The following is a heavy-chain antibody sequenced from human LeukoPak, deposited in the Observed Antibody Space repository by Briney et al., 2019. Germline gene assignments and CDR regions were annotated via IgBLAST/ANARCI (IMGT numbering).Heavy chain of an antibody. Sequence: PGGSLRLSCAASGFTFSSYSMSWVRQAPGKGLEWVSAISGSGGSTYYADSVKGRFTISRDNSKNTLYLQMNSLRAEDTAVYYCAKGHSGYDYYYYYMDVWGKGTTVTISS. CDR2: ISGSGGST. CDR3: AKGHSGYDYYYYYMDV. CDR1: GFTFSSYS. D-gene: IGHD5-12*01. J-gene: IGHJ6*03. V-gene: IGHV3-23*01.